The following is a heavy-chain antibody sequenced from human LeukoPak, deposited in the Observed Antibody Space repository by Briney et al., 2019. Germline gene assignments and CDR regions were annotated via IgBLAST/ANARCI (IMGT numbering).Heavy chain of an antibody. Sequence: ASVKVSCKASGYTFTSYAMHWVLQAPGQRLEWMGWINAGNGNTKYSQKFQGRVTITRDTSASTAYMELSSLRSEDTAVYYCASGPARLTMAVWGKGTTVRVSS. CDR1: GYTFTSYA. CDR2: INAGNGNT. J-gene: IGHJ6*03. CDR3: ASGPARLTMAV. D-gene: IGHD6-25*01. V-gene: IGHV1-3*01.